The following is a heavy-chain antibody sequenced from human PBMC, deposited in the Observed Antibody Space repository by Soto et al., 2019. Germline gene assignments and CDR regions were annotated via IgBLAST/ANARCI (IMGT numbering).Heavy chain of an antibody. CDR3: AKPPDYNWNDY. Sequence: EVQLLESGGGLVQPGGSLRLSCAASGFTFSSYAMSWVRQAPGKGLEWISDVSGSGGSTYYADSVKGRFTISRDNSKDTLYPQMNNLRAEDTAVYYCAKPPDYNWNDYWGQGTLVTVSS. V-gene: IGHV3-23*01. D-gene: IGHD1-20*01. J-gene: IGHJ4*02. CDR1: GFTFSSYA. CDR2: VSGSGGST.